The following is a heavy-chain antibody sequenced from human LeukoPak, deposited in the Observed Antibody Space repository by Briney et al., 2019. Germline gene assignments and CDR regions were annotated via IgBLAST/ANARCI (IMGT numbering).Heavy chain of an antibody. D-gene: IGHD1-26*01. Sequence: SETLSLTCAVSGYSISSGYYWGWIRQPPGKGLEWIGSIYHSGSTYYNPSLKSRVTISADTSTNHLSLHLSSVTAADTALYFCARHDKWELPYYFDSWGRGTLVTVSS. V-gene: IGHV4-38-2*01. CDR1: GYSISSGYY. J-gene: IGHJ4*02. CDR2: IYHSGST. CDR3: ARHDKWELPYYFDS.